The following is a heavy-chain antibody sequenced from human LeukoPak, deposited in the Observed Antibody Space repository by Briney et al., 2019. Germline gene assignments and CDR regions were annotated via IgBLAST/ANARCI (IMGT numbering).Heavy chain of an antibody. V-gene: IGHV4-39*07. D-gene: IGHD1-26*01. CDR2: IYYSGSP. CDR1: GASISSSSYS. CDR3: ARVPVNIWENWFDP. J-gene: IGHJ5*02. Sequence: KPSETLSLTCTVSGASISSSSYSWGWLRQPPGKALEWIGSIYYSGSPYYNPSLKSRVTISVDTSKNQFSLKLSSVTAADTAVYYCARVPVNIWENWFDPWGQGTLVTVSS.